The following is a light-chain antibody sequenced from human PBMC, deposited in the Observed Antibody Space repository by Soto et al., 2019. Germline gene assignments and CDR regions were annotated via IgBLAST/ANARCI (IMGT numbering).Light chain of an antibody. V-gene: IGLV1-40*01. J-gene: IGLJ1*01. CDR3: QSFDSSRFYV. CDR2: GNS. CDR1: SSNIGTGYD. Sequence: QSVLTQPPSVSGAPGQRVTISCTGSSSNIGTGYDVHWYQQLPGTAPKLLIYGNSNRPSGVPDRFSGSKSGTSASLAITGLQAEDEAVYSCQSFDSSRFYVFGTGTKLTV.